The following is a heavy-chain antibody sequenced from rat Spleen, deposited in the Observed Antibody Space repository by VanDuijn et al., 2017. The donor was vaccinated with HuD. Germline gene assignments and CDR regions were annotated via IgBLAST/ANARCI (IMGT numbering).Heavy chain of an antibody. D-gene: IGHD1-2*01. CDR3: ARLGVTLGAGHWFAY. V-gene: IGHV5-46*01. CDR1: GFTFSSFP. CDR2: ISTSGGST. J-gene: IGHJ3*01. Sequence: EVQLVESGGGLVQPGRSMKLSCAASGFTFSSFPMAWVRQAPTKGLEWVATISTSGGSTYYRDSVKGRFTISRDNAKSTLYLQMDSLRSEDTATYYCARLGVTLGAGHWFAYWGQGTLVTVSS.